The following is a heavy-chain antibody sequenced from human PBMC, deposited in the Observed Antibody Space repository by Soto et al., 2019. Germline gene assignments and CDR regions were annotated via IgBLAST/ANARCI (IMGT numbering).Heavy chain of an antibody. J-gene: IGHJ4*02. V-gene: IGHV3-53*01. CDR1: GFTVSNNY. CDR2: IYSGGYT. D-gene: IGHD3-10*01. Sequence: EVQLVESGGGLIQPGGSLRLSCAVSGFTVSNNYMSWVRQAPGKGLEGVSVIYSGGYTAYGDSVKGRFTISRGNSKNTPYPQKKCRGAGGPAVLFCGAPPGGGGYWGQGTLVTVSS. CDR3: GAPPGGGGY.